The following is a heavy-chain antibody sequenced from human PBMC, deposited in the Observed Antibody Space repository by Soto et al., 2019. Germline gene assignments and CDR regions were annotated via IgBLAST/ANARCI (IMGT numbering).Heavy chain of an antibody. V-gene: IGHV4-39*01. CDR1: GGSITSSIYY. D-gene: IGHD3-3*01. CDR3: SRPRDASGYYSV. Sequence: SETLSLTCTVSGGSITSSIYYWGWIRQPPGKGLEWIGSVYYSGSTYYNPSLNGRVTISVDTSTNQFSLKLGSVTVADTAVYYCSRPRDASGYYSVWGQGTLVTVSS. CDR2: VYYSGST. J-gene: IGHJ4*02.